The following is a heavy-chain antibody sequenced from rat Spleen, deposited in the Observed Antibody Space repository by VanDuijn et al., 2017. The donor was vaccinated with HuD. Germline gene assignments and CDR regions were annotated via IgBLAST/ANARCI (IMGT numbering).Heavy chain of an antibody. V-gene: IGHV6-6*01. CDR1: GFTFSTAW. CDR2: IKAKSNNYPP. J-gene: IGHJ2*01. CDR3: AWGGDIYYGFDY. D-gene: IGHD1-6*01. Sequence: EVQVLESGGGLVQPGNSLKLSCATSGFTFSTAWMYWYRQFPEKRLEWVARIKAKSNNYPPDYTESVKGRFTISRDDSKSSIYLQMNNLKEEDTAIYYCAWGGDIYYGFDYWGQGVMVTVSP.